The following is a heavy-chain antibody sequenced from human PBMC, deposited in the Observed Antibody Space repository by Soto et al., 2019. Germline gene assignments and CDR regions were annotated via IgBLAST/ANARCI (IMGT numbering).Heavy chain of an antibody. J-gene: IGHJ6*02. V-gene: IGHV1-46*01. CDR1: GYTFTSYY. CDR3: ARDPPSDTAMVGDYYGMDV. D-gene: IGHD5-18*01. Sequence: ASVKVSCKASGYTFTSYYMHWVRQAPGQGLEWMGIINPSGGSTSYAQKFQGRVTMTRDTSTSTVYMELSSLRSEDTAVYYCARDPPSDTAMVGDYYGMDVWGLGTTVTVSS. CDR2: INPSGGST.